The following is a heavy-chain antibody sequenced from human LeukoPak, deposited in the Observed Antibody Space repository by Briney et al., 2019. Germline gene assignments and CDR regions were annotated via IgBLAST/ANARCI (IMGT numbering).Heavy chain of an antibody. D-gene: IGHD3-10*01. CDR2: ISTNGGMI. CDR1: GFTFSDAA. CDR3: AKGQLWFGGGY. Sequence: PGGSLRLSCAASGFTFSDAAMQWVRQAPGKGLEYVAVISTNGGMIYYANSVKGRFTISRDNSRDTLYLQMNSLRAEDTAVYYCAKGQLWFGGGYWGQGTLVTVSS. J-gene: IGHJ4*02. V-gene: IGHV3-64*01.